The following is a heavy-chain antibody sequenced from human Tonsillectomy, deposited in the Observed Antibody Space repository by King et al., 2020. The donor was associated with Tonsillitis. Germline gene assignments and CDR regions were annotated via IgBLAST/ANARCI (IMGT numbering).Heavy chain of an antibody. Sequence: VQLVESGGGLVQPGGSLRLSCAASGFTFSSYAMSWVRQAPGKGLEWVSAINGSGCSTYYADSVKGRFTISRDNSKNTLYLQMNRLRAEDTAVYYCAKSPSSYYYDPDDWGQGTLVTVSS. CDR1: GFTFSSYA. CDR2: INGSGCST. J-gene: IGHJ4*02. V-gene: IGHV3-23*04. D-gene: IGHD3-22*01. CDR3: AKSPSSYYYDPDD.